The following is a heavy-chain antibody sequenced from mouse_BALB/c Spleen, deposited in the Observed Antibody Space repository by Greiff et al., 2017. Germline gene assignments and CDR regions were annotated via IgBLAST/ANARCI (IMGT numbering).Heavy chain of an antibody. Sequence: VQLKESGGGLVQPGGSRKLSCAASGFTFSSFGMHWVRQAPEKGLEWVAYISSGSSTIYYADTVKGRFTISRDNPKNTLFLQMTSLRSEDTAMYYCARSGGYDGYYGDLLAYWGQGTLVTVSA. CDR2: ISSGSSTI. V-gene: IGHV5-17*02. D-gene: IGHD2-3*01. CDR3: ARSGGYDGYYGDLLAY. CDR1: GFTFSSFG. J-gene: IGHJ3*01.